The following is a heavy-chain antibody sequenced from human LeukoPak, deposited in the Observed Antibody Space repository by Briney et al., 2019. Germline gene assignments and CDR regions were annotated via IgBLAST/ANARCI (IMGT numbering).Heavy chain of an antibody. CDR2: ISWNSGSI. J-gene: IGHJ5*02. V-gene: IGHV3-9*01. CDR1: GFTFDDYA. CDR3: AKAGCNIFSCYGNH. D-gene: IGHD2-2*01. Sequence: PGGSLRLSCAASGFTFDDYAMHWVRQAPGKGLEWVSGISWNSGSIGYADSVKGRFTISRDNAKNSLYLQMNSLRAEDTALYYCAKAGCNIFSCYGNHWGQGTLVTVSS.